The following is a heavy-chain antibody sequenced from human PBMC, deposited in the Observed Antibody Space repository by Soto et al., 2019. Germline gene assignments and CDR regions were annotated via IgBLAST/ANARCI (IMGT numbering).Heavy chain of an antibody. J-gene: IGHJ4*02. V-gene: IGHV1-18*01. CDR1: GYTFTSYG. D-gene: IGHD3-10*01. CDR3: ARIPITYYYGSGSYITD. CDR2: ISAYNGNT. Sequence: ASVKVSCKASGYTFTSYGISWVRQAPGQGLEWMGWISAYNGNTNYAQKLQGRVTMTTDTSTSTAYMELRSLRSDDTAVYYCARIPITYYYGSGSYITDWGQGTLVTVSS.